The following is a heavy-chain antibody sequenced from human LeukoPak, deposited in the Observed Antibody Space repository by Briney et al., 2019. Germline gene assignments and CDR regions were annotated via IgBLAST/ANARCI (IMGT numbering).Heavy chain of an antibody. V-gene: IGHV3-23*01. CDR3: AKDRPNYYGSNGHYYRRDGDY. D-gene: IGHD3-22*01. J-gene: IGHJ4*02. Sequence: GGSLRLSCAASGFTFSGYWMSWVRQAPGKGLQWVSSITSSGDGTYYADSVKGRFTISRDNSENMLYLQMNSLRVEDTAVYFCAKDRPNYYGSNGHYYRRDGDYWGQGTLVTVSS. CDR1: GFTFSGYW. CDR2: ITSSGDGT.